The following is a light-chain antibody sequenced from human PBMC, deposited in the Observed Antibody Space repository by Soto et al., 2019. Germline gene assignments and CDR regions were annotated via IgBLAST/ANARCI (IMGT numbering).Light chain of an antibody. CDR2: GAS. Sequence: EIVLTQSPGTLSLSPGERATLSCRASQSVSSTYLAWYQQKPGQAPRLLIYGASSRATGIPDRFSGSGSGTDFTLTISRLEPESFAVYYCQQYGRSSLTFGGGTKVEIK. J-gene: IGKJ4*01. CDR1: QSVSSTY. CDR3: QQYGRSSLT. V-gene: IGKV3-20*01.